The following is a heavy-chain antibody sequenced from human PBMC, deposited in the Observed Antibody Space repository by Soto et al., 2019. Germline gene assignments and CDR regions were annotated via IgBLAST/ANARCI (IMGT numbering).Heavy chain of an antibody. Sequence: GGSLRLSCAASGFTFSSYAMSWVRQAPGKGLEWVSAISGSGGSTYYADSVKGRFTISRDNSKNTLYLQMNSLRAEDTAVYYCATRSLGYMQSYYYYMDVWGKGTTVTVSS. CDR2: ISGSGGST. J-gene: IGHJ6*03. CDR3: ATRSLGYMQSYYYYMDV. CDR1: GFTFSSYA. D-gene: IGHD6-25*01. V-gene: IGHV3-23*01.